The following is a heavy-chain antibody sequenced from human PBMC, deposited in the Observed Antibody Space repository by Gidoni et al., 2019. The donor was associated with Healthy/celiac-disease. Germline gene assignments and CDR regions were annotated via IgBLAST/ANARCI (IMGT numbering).Heavy chain of an antibody. CDR3: ARGWYTVKVEWLSKGGYYYYGMDV. D-gene: IGHD3-3*01. V-gene: IGHV4-34*01. CDR1: GGSFSGYY. J-gene: IGHJ6*02. CDR2: INHSGSP. Sequence: QVQLQQWGAGLLKPSETLSLTCAVSGGSFSGYYWSWIRQPPGKGLEWIGEINHSGSPNYNPSLKSRVTISVDTAKNQFSLKLSSVTAADTAVYYCARGWYTVKVEWLSKGGYYYYGMDVWGQGTTVTVSS.